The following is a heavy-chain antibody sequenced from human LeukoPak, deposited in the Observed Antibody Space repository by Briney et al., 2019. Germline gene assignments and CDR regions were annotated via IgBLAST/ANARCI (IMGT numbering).Heavy chain of an antibody. CDR1: GFTFSSYS. Sequence: GGSLRLSCAASGFTFSSYSMNWVRQAPGKGLEWVSSISRSGSYIYYSDSVKGRFTISRDNAKNSLYLQMNSLRAEDTAVYYCASPGIAAYAGAFDIWGQGTMVTVSS. CDR3: ASPGIAAYAGAFDI. D-gene: IGHD6-13*01. J-gene: IGHJ3*02. V-gene: IGHV3-21*01. CDR2: ISRSGSYI.